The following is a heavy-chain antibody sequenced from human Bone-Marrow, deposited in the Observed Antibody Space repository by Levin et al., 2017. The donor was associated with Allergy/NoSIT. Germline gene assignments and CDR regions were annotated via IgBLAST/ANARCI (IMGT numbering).Heavy chain of an antibody. CDR1: GITVRTNY. J-gene: IGHJ3*01. CDR2: MYRAGTT. D-gene: IGHD2-15*01. CDR3: ARDRDSYDAFDV. Sequence: GGSLRLSCEASGITVRTNYMAWVRQAPGKGLEWVSVMYRAGTTYYADSVKGRFTISRDNSKNTVYLQMNSLRAEDTAVYYCARDRDSYDAFDVWGQGTTVTVSS. V-gene: IGHV3-53*01.